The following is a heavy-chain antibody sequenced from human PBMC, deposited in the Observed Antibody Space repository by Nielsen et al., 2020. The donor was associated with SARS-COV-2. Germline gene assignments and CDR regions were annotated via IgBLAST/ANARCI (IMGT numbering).Heavy chain of an antibody. CDR1: GYTFTSYA. CDR2: INAGNGNT. V-gene: IGHV1-3*01. Sequence: ASVKVSCKASGYTFTSYAMHWVRQAPGQRLEWMGWINAGNGNTKYSQKFQGRVTITRDTSASTAYMELSSLRSEDTAVYYCARLRRGLYYMDVWGKGTTVTVSS. D-gene: IGHD3-10*01. CDR3: ARLRRGLYYMDV. J-gene: IGHJ6*03.